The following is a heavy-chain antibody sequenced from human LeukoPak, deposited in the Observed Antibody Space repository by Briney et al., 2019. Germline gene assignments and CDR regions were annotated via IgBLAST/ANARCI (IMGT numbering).Heavy chain of an antibody. CDR3: ARGPDTAMAFD. CDR2: INHSRST. D-gene: IGHD5-18*01. J-gene: IGHJ4*02. V-gene: IGHV4-34*01. Sequence: SETLSLTCAVYGGSFSGYYWSWIRQPPGKGLEWIGEINHSRSTNYNPSLKSRVTISVDTSKYHFSLNLTSVTAADTAMYYCARGPDTAMAFDWGQGTLVTVSS. CDR1: GGSFSGYY.